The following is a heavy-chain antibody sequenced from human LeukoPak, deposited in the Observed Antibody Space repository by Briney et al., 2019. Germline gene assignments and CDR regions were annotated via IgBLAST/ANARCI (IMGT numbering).Heavy chain of an antibody. Sequence: GGSLRLSCSASGFTFSSYTMHWVRQAPGKGLEWVAVISYDGSNKYYEDSVKGRFTISRDNSKNTLNLQMNSLRAEDRAVYYCAREGGYNSGWYVDYWGQGTPVTVSS. D-gene: IGHD6-19*01. CDR1: GFTFSSYT. CDR3: AREGGYNSGWYVDY. J-gene: IGHJ4*02. CDR2: ISYDGSNK. V-gene: IGHV3-30*04.